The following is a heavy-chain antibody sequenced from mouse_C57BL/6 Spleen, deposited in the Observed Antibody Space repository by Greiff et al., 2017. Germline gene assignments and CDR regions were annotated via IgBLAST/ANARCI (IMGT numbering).Heavy chain of an antibody. J-gene: IGHJ1*03. CDR3: ARRYGNYVGYFDV. V-gene: IGHV3-6*01. CDR2: ISYDGSN. D-gene: IGHD2-10*02. Sequence: EVQLQQSGPGLVKPSHSLSLTCSVTGSSITSGYYWNWIRQFPGNKLEWMGYISYDGSNNYNPSLKNRISFTLDTSKNQFFLTLNSVTTEDTATYYGARRYGNYVGYFDVWGTGTTVTVSS. CDR1: GSSITSGYY.